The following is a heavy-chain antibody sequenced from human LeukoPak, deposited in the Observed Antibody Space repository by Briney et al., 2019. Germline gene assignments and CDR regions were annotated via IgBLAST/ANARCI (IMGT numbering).Heavy chain of an antibody. D-gene: IGHD3-22*01. CDR1: GYTFTSYG. J-gene: IGHJ5*02. V-gene: IGHV1-18*01. CDR2: ISAYNGNT. CDR3: ARDQSGYYDSSGYEYNWFDP. Sequence: ASVKVSCKASGYTFTSYGISWVRQAPGQGLEWMGWISAYNGNTNYSQKLQGRVTMTTDTSTSTAYMELRSLRSDDTAVYYCARDQSGYYDSSGYEYNWFDPWGQGTLVTVSS.